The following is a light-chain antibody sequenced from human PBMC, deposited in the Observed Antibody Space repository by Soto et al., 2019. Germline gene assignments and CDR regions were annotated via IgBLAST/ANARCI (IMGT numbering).Light chain of an antibody. CDR3: QQTYSFPRT. CDR1: QTISTF. Sequence: DIQMTQSPASLSPSVGDRVTITCRASQTISTFLNWYQQKPGKAPNLLIYAASSLQSGVPSRFSGSGSGTDFTLTISSLQPEDFATYYCQQTYSFPRTFGQGTKV. J-gene: IGKJ1*01. CDR2: AAS. V-gene: IGKV1-39*01.